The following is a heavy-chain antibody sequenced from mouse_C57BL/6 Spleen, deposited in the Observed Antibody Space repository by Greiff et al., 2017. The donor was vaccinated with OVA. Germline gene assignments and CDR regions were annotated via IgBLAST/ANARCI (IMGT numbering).Heavy chain of an antibody. CDR3: ADTTVGAMDY. CDR2: IWSGGST. D-gene: IGHD1-1*01. CDR1: GFSLTSYG. Sequence: HLHHSLPFLLHPSQSLSITCTVSGFSLTSYGVHWVRQSPGKGLEWLGVIWSGGSTDYNAAFISRLSISKDNSKSQVFFKMNSLQADDTAIYYCADTTVGAMDYWGQGTSVTVSS. V-gene: IGHV2-2*01. J-gene: IGHJ4*01.